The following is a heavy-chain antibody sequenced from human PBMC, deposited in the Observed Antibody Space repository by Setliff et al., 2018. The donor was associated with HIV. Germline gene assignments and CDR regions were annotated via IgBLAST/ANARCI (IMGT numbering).Heavy chain of an antibody. CDR1: GGSFSGYY. CDR2: IYIYNSGST. CDR3: ARGVNFDY. J-gene: IGHJ4*02. V-gene: IGHV4-59*01. Sequence: SETLSLTCSVSGGSFSGYYWSWIRQPPGKGLEWIGYIYIYNSGSTNYNPSLTSRVTISVDTSRNQFSLKLTSVTAADTAIYYCARGVNFDYWGQGTQGTVSS. D-gene: IGHD3-3*01.